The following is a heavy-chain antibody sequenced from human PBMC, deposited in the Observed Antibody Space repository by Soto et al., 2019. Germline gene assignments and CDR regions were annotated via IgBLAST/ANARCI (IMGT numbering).Heavy chain of an antibody. J-gene: IGHJ3*02. Sequence: LSLTCTVSGGSISSSSYYWGWIRQPPGKGLEWIGSIYYSGSTYYNPSLKSRVTISVDTSKNQFSLKLSSVTAADTAVYYCARRSSSGWYLYAFDIWGQGTMVTVSS. V-gene: IGHV4-39*01. CDR1: GGSISSSSYY. CDR3: ARRSSSGWYLYAFDI. D-gene: IGHD6-19*01. CDR2: IYYSGST.